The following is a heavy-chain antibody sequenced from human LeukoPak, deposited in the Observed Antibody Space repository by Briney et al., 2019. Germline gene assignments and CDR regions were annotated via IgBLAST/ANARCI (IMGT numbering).Heavy chain of an antibody. CDR3: ARDQSDYYGSGSYSAGSY. CDR2: ISSSSGTI. Sequence: GGSLRLSCAASGFTFSTYSMKWVRQAPGKGLEWVSYISSSSGTIYYADSVKGRFTISRDNAKNSLYLQMNGLRDEDTAVYYCARDQSDYYGSGSYSAGSYWGQGTLVTVSS. CDR1: GFTFSTYS. D-gene: IGHD3-10*01. V-gene: IGHV3-48*02. J-gene: IGHJ4*02.